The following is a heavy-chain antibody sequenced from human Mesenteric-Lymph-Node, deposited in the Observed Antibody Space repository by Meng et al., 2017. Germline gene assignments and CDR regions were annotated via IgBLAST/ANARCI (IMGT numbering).Heavy chain of an antibody. J-gene: IGHJ4*02. V-gene: IGHV4-30-4*01. CDR2: IYYSGST. CDR3: ARGPTTYFDY. CDR1: GGSSSSGDSY. Sequence: QVQLQASGPGLVNPSQSLSLTCSVSGGSSSSGDSYWSWIRRPPGKGLEWIGYIYYSGSTYYNPSLKSRVTISVDTSKNQFSLKLSSVTAADTAVYYCARGPTTYFDYWGQGTLVTVSS. D-gene: IGHD4-17*01.